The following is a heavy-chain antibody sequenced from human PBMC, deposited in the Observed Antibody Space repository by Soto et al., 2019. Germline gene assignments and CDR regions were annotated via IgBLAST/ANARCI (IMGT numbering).Heavy chain of an antibody. V-gene: IGHV3-23*01. CDR1: GFTFSTYA. D-gene: IGHD2-15*01. CDR3: VRGGGGGLFDP. Sequence: GGSLRLSCAASGFTFSTYAMNWVRQAPGKGLEWVSLIISSGGSTYYADSVKGRFTISRDNSKNTLYLQMMSLTAEDTAIYYCVRGGGGGLFDPWGQGTMVTVSS. CDR2: IISSGGST. J-gene: IGHJ5*02.